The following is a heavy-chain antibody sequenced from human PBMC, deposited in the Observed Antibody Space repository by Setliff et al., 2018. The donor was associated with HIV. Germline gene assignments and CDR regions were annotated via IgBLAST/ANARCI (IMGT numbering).Heavy chain of an antibody. Sequence: SETLSLTCAVSGYSISSGYYWGWIRQPPGKGLEWVGSIYHSGTTYYNPSLKSRVTISVDTSKNQFSLKLSSVTAADTAVYYCARDRTHSKVPRPYYYMDVWGKGTTVTVSS. V-gene: IGHV4-38-2*02. CDR2: IYHSGTT. CDR1: GYSISSGYY. CDR3: ARDRTHSKVPRPYYYMDV. D-gene: IGHD6-13*01. J-gene: IGHJ6*03.